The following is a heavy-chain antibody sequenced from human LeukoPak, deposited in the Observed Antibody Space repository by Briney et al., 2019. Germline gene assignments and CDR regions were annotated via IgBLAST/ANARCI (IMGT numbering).Heavy chain of an antibody. J-gene: IGHJ4*02. Sequence: GGSLRLSCAASGFTFSSYAMHWVRQAPGKGLEWVAVISYDGSNKYYADSVKGRFTISRDNAKNSLYLQMNSLRAEDTAVYYCARAAYYYDSSGYYYWGQGTLVTVSS. CDR1: GFTFSSYA. V-gene: IGHV3-30-3*01. CDR3: ARAAYYYDSSGYYY. D-gene: IGHD3-22*01. CDR2: ISYDGSNK.